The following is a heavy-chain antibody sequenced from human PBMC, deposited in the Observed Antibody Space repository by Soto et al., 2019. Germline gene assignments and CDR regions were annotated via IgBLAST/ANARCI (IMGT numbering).Heavy chain of an antibody. CDR3: TSLIYCGGDCYSGY. J-gene: IGHJ4*02. CDR1: GFTFSGSA. V-gene: IGHV3-73*01. D-gene: IGHD2-21*02. CDR2: IRSKANSYAT. Sequence: EVQLVESGGGLVQPGGSLKLSCAASGFTFSGSAMHWVRQASGKGLEWVGRIRSKANSYATAYAASVKGRFTISRDYSKNTAYLQMNSLKPEDTAVYYCTSLIYCGGDCYSGYWGQGTLVTVSS.